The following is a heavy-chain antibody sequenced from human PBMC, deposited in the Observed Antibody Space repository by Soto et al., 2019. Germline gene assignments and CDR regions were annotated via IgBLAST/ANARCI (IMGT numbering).Heavy chain of an antibody. D-gene: IGHD6-13*01. Sequence: SETLSLTCTVSGGSISSYYWSWIRQPPGKGLEWIGYIYYSGSTNYNPSLKSRVTISVDTSKNQFSLKLSSVTAADTAVYYCARRYGTVFDYWGQGTLVTAPQ. J-gene: IGHJ4*02. CDR2: IYYSGST. V-gene: IGHV4-59*01. CDR3: ARRYGTVFDY. CDR1: GGSISSYY.